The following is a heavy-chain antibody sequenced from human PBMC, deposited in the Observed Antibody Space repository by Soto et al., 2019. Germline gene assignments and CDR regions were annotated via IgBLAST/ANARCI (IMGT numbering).Heavy chain of an antibody. CDR2: ISYDGSNK. J-gene: IGHJ4*02. CDR1: GFTFRSYC. Sequence: PGGSLRLSCAASGFTFRSYCMRWVRHAPGKGLEWVAVISYDGSNKYYADSVKGRFTISRDNSKNTLYLQMNSLRAEDTAVYYCAKYYYDSSGPIDYWGQGTLVTVS. V-gene: IGHV3-30*18. D-gene: IGHD3-22*01. CDR3: AKYYYDSSGPIDY.